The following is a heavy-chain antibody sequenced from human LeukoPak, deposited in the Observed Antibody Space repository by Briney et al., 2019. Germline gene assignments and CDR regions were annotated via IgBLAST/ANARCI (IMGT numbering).Heavy chain of an antibody. Sequence: PGGSLRLSCAASGFTFSGYGMHWVRQAPGKGLEWVAVISYDGSYKYYADSVQGRFTISRDNSKNTLFLQMTSLRDDDTAVYYCARDSAHSFDFWGQGTLVTVSS. CDR1: GFTFSGYG. CDR3: ARDSAHSFDF. V-gene: IGHV3-30*03. J-gene: IGHJ4*02. CDR2: ISYDGSYK.